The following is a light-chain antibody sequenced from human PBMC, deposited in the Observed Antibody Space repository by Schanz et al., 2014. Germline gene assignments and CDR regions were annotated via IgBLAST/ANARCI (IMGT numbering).Light chain of an antibody. V-gene: IGLV1-40*01. CDR1: NSNIGAGSD. CDR3: ATWDDSLSGWV. J-gene: IGLJ3*02. CDR2: GNK. Sequence: QSVLTQPPSVSGAPGQRVTIFCTGSNSNIGAGSDVHWYQQLPGTAPKLLMYGNKNRPSGVPDRFSGSKSDTSASLAISGLRSEDEAEYYCATWDDSLSGWVFGGGTKLTVL.